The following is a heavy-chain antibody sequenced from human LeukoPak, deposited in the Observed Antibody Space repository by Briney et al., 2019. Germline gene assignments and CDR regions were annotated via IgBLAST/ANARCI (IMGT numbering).Heavy chain of an antibody. CDR2: IYTSGST. Sequence: SETLSLTCTVSGGSISSYYWSWIRQPAGKGLEWIGRIYTSGSTNYNPSLKSRVTISVDTSKNQFSLKLSSVTAADTAVYYCAKVAGYSSSRYGGPFDYWGQGTLVTVSS. CDR1: GGSISSYY. D-gene: IGHD6-13*01. V-gene: IGHV4-4*07. CDR3: AKVAGYSSSRYGGPFDY. J-gene: IGHJ4*02.